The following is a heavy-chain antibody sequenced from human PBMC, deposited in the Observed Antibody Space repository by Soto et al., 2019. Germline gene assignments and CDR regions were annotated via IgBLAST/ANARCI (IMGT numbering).Heavy chain of an antibody. D-gene: IGHD3-10*01. V-gene: IGHV5-51*01. CDR3: ARTITAGNYYYYMDV. CDR2: IYPGDSDT. Sequence: GESLKISCKGSGYSFTSYCIGWVRQMPGKGLEWMGIIYPGDSDTRYSPSFQGQVTISADKSISTAYLQWSSLKASDTAMYYCARTITAGNYYYYMDVWGKGTTVTVSS. J-gene: IGHJ6*03. CDR1: GYSFTSYC.